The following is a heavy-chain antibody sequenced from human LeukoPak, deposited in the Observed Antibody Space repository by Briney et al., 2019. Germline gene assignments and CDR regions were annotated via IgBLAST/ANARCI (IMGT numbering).Heavy chain of an antibody. Sequence: ASVKVSCKASGYTFTGYYMHWVRQAPGQGLEWMGWINPNSGGTNYAQKFQGRVTMTRDTSISTAYMELSRLRSDDTDVSYCARDLAYCSGGSCWAPNWFDPWGQGTLVTVSS. CDR2: INPNSGGT. CDR3: ARDLAYCSGGSCWAPNWFDP. CDR1: GYTFTGYY. J-gene: IGHJ5*02. V-gene: IGHV1-2*02. D-gene: IGHD2-15*01.